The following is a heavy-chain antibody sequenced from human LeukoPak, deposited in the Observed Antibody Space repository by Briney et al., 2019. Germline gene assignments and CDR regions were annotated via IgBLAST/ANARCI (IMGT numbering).Heavy chain of an antibody. V-gene: IGHV1-2*02. D-gene: IGHD3-22*01. J-gene: IGHJ4*02. CDR3: AREGDDSSGYYLADY. Sequence: ASVKVSCKASGYTFTGYYMHWVRQAPGQGLEWMGWINPNSGGTNYAQKFQGRVTMTRDTSISTAYMELSRLRSDDTAVYYCAREGDDSSGYYLADYWGQGTLVTVSS. CDR2: INPNSGGT. CDR1: GYTFTGYY.